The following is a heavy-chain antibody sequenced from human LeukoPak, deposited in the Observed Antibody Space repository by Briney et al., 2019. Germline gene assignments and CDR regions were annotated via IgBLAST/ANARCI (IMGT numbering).Heavy chain of an antibody. CDR1: GFTFSSYS. D-gene: IGHD6-13*01. J-gene: IGHJ3*02. Sequence: GGSLRLSCAASGFTFSSYSMNWVRQAPGKGLEWVSSISSSSSYIYYADSVKGRFTISRDNAKNSLYLQMNSLRAEDTAVYYCARGSSSWYHDAFDIWGQGTMVTVSS. CDR3: ARGSSSWYHDAFDI. V-gene: IGHV3-21*01. CDR2: ISSSSSYI.